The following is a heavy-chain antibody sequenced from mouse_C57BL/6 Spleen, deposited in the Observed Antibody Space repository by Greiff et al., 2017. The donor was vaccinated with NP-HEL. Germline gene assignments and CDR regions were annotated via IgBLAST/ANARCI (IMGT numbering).Heavy chain of an antibody. J-gene: IGHJ4*01. V-gene: IGHV1-81*01. CDR2: IYPRSGNT. Sequence: VQLQHSGAELARPGASVKLSCKASGYTFTSYGISWVKQRTGQGLEWIGEIYPRSGNTYYNEKFKGKATLTADKSSSTAYMELRSLTSEDSAVYFCARLGGDAMDYWGQGTSVTVSS. D-gene: IGHD3-3*01. CDR3: ARLGGDAMDY. CDR1: GYTFTSYG.